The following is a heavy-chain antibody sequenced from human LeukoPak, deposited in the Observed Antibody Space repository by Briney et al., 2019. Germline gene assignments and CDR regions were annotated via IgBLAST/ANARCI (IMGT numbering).Heavy chain of an antibody. Sequence: GVSLRLSCAASGFSVSNNYMSWVRQAPGKGLGWVSVIYSGGSTFYADSVKGRFTISRDNSKNTLYLQMNSLRAEDTAVYYCASDSYSPEFFQHWGQGTLVTVSS. V-gene: IGHV3-66*01. CDR3: ASDSYSPEFFQH. J-gene: IGHJ1*01. CDR1: GFSVSNNY. D-gene: IGHD2-15*01. CDR2: IYSGGST.